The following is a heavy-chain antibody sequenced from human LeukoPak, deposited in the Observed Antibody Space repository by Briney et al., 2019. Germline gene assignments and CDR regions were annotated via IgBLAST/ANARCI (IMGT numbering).Heavy chain of an antibody. Sequence: GASVNVSCKASGYTFTSYDINWVRQATGQGLEWMGWMNPNSCNTGYAQKFQGRVTMTRNTSISTAYMELSSLRSEDTAVYYCARGESVAVAAYYFDYWGQGTLVTVSS. J-gene: IGHJ4*02. CDR3: ARGESVAVAAYYFDY. D-gene: IGHD6-19*01. CDR2: MNPNSCNT. V-gene: IGHV1-8*01. CDR1: GYTFTSYD.